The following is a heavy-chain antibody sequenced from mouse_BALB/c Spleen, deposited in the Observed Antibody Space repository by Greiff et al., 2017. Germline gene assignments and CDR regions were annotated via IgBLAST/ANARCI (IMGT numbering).Heavy chain of an antibody. D-gene: IGHD2-14*01. V-gene: IGHV3-8*02. CDR3: ARGEYDEAWFAY. CDR2: ISYSGST. CDR1: GDSITSGY. Sequence: EVKLQESGPSLVKPSQTLSLTCSVTGDSITSGYWNWIRKFPGNKLEYMGYISYSGSTYYNPSLKSRISITRDTSKNQYYLQLNSVTTEDTATYYCARGEYDEAWFAYWGQGTLVTVSA. J-gene: IGHJ3*01.